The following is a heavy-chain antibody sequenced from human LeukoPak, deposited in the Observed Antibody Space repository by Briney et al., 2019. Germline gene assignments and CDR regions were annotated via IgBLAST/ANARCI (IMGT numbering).Heavy chain of an antibody. Sequence: GGSLRLSCAASGFTFSSYAMHWVRQAPGKGLEGVAVISYDGSNKYYADSVKGRFTISRDNSKNTLYLQMNSLRAEDTAVYYCAREGRDTMIVVVITDYYYGMDVWGQGTTVTVSS. CDR1: GFTFSSYA. CDR2: ISYDGSNK. V-gene: IGHV3-30*04. J-gene: IGHJ6*02. D-gene: IGHD3-22*01. CDR3: AREGRDTMIVVVITDYYYGMDV.